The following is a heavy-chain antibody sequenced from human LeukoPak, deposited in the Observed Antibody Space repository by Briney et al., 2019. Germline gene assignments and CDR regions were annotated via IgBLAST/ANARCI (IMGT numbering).Heavy chain of an antibody. Sequence: SETLSLTCAVYGGSFSGYYWSWIRQPPGKGLEWIGEINHSGSTNYNPSLKSRVTISVDTSKNQFSLKLSSVTAADTAVYYCARRSRTYYYGSGIEKYFDYWGQGTLVTVSS. J-gene: IGHJ4*02. CDR1: GGSFSGYY. CDR3: ARRSRTYYYGSGIEKYFDY. V-gene: IGHV4-34*01. CDR2: INHSGST. D-gene: IGHD3-10*01.